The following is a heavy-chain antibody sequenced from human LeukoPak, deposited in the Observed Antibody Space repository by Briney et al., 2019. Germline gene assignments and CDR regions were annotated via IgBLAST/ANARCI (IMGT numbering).Heavy chain of an antibody. CDR3: ARVHTMGGYYFDY. D-gene: IGHD3-16*01. CDR1: GFTVSSNY. V-gene: IGHV3-66*01. J-gene: IGHJ4*02. Sequence: PGGSLRLSCAASGFTVSSNYMSWVRQAPGKGLEWVSVIYSGGSTYYADSVKGRFTISRDNSKNTLYLQMNSLRAEDTAVYYCARVHTMGGYYFDYWGQGTLVTVSS. CDR2: IYSGGST.